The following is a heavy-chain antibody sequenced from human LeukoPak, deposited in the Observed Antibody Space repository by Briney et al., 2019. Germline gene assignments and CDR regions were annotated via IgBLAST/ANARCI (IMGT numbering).Heavy chain of an antibody. CDR2: ISSSSSYI. J-gene: IGHJ3*02. CDR1: GFTFSSYS. Sequence: GGSLRLSCAASGFTFSSYSMNWVRQAPGKGLEWVSSISSSSSYIYYADSVKGRFTISRDNAKNSLYPQMNSLRAEDTAVYYCARGIDSLGRGRASYPPNAFDIWGQGTMVTVSS. CDR3: ARGIDSLGRGRASYPPNAFDI. D-gene: IGHD1-26*01. V-gene: IGHV3-21*01.